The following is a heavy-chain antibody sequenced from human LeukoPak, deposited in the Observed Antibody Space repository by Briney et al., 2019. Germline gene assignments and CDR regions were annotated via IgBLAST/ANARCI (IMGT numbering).Heavy chain of an antibody. V-gene: IGHV3-23*01. CDR1: GFTFSTFA. Sequence: GGSLRLSCAASGFTFSTFAMIWVRQAPGKGLEWVSAITGSGATTYYGDSVKGRLTISRDNSKSTLYLQVNSLRAEDTAVYYCARDRMGAILYFDYWGQGTLVTVSS. D-gene: IGHD1-26*01. J-gene: IGHJ4*02. CDR3: ARDRMGAILYFDY. CDR2: ITGSGATT.